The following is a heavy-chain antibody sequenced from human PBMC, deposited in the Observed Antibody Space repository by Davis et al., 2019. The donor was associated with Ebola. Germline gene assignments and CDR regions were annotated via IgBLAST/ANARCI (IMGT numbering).Heavy chain of an antibody. Sequence: SETLSLTCTVSGGSISSYYWGWIRQPPGKGLEWIGSIYYSGSTYYNPSLKSRVTISVDTSKNQFSLKLSSVTAADTAVYYCAGIAAAGTLIYYYNGMDVWGQGTTVTVSS. CDR2: IYYSGST. CDR1: GGSISSYY. V-gene: IGHV4-39*01. J-gene: IGHJ6*02. D-gene: IGHD6-13*01. CDR3: AGIAAAGTLIYYYNGMDV.